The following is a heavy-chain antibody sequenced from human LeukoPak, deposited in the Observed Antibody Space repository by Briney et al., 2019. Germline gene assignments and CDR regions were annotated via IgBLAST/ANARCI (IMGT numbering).Heavy chain of an antibody. CDR2: ISGSGGST. CDR1: GVTFSSYA. J-gene: IGHJ4*02. CDR3: AKRCILTGSFDY. D-gene: IGHD3-9*01. Sequence: GGSLRLSCAATGVTFSSYAMSLVRQAPGKGLEWVSAISGSGGSTYYADSVKGRFTISRDNSKNTLYLQMNSLRAEDTAVYYCAKRCILTGSFDYWGQGTLVTVSS. V-gene: IGHV3-23*01.